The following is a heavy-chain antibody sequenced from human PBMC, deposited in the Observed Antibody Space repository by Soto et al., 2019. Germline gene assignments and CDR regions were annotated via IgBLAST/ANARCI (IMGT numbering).Heavy chain of an antibody. CDR2: FDPEDGET. CDR1: GYTLTELS. J-gene: IGHJ5*02. CDR3: ATDLTRFGQLVNWFDP. D-gene: IGHD6-6*01. Sequence: ASVKVSCKVSGYTLTELSMHWVRQAPGKGHERKKGFDPEDGETIYAQKFQGRVTMTEDTSTDTTYMELSSLRSEDTAVYYCATDLTRFGQLVNWFDPWGQGTLVTVSS. V-gene: IGHV1-24*01.